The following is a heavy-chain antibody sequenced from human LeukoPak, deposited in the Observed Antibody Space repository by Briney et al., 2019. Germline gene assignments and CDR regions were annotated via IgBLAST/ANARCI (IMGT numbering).Heavy chain of an antibody. CDR3: AREEGYCTGGTCYSAYYNGMDV. CDR1: GYTFTSYG. D-gene: IGHD2-15*01. V-gene: IGHV1-18*01. Sequence: ASVKVSCKASGYTFTSYGMNWVRQAPGQGLEWMGWISTYKGNTKYAEKFQGRLTMTTDTSTSTAYMELRSLRSDDTAVYYCAREEGYCTGGTCYSAYYNGMDVWGQGTTVTVSS. J-gene: IGHJ6*02. CDR2: ISTYKGNT.